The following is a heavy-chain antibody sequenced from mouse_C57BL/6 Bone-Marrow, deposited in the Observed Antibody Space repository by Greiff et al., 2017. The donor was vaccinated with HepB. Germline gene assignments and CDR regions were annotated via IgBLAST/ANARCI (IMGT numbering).Heavy chain of an antibody. Sequence: VQLQQSGPVLVKPGASVKMSCKASGYTFTDYYMNWVKQSHGKSLEWIGVINPYNGGTSYNQKFKGKATLTVDKSSSTAYMELNSLTSEDSAVYYCARSLYYGNYDWYCDVWGTGTTVTVSS. CDR2: INPYNGGT. J-gene: IGHJ1*03. V-gene: IGHV1-19*01. CDR3: ARSLYYGNYDWYCDV. CDR1: GYTFTDYY. D-gene: IGHD2-1*01.